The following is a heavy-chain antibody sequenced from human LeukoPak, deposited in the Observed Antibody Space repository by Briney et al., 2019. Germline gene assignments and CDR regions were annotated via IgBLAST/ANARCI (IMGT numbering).Heavy chain of an antibody. V-gene: IGHV3-23*01. CDR2: ISGSGGST. D-gene: IGHD4-17*01. J-gene: IGHJ4*02. Sequence: GGSLRLSCAASGFTFSSYAMSWIRQAPGKGLEWVSAISGSGGSTYYADSVKGRFTISRDNAKNSLYLQMNSLRAEDTAVYYCAKDTPSDGDYTIFTDYWGQGTLVTVSS. CDR3: AKDTPSDGDYTIFTDY. CDR1: GFTFSSYA.